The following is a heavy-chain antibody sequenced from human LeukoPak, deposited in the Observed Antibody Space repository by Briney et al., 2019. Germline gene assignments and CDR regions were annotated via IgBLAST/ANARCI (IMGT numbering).Heavy chain of an antibody. CDR1: GFKFSSDW. Sequence: GGSLRLSCAASGFKFSSDWMSWVRQAPGKGLEWVANIKEDGSEKYYVDSVKGRFTISRDNAKNSLYLQMNSLRAEDTAVYYCARHSSGYYWGQGTLSPSPQ. D-gene: IGHD3-22*01. V-gene: IGHV3-7*01. CDR2: IKEDGSEK. J-gene: IGHJ4*02. CDR3: ARHSSGYY.